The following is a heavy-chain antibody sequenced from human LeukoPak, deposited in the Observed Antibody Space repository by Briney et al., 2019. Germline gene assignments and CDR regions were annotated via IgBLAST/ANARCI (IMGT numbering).Heavy chain of an antibody. CDR3: ARDFRDYRDYVAYFDS. J-gene: IGHJ4*02. D-gene: IGHD4-17*01. CDR1: GFTFSNYA. CDR2: ILYDGSNQ. V-gene: IGHV3-30-3*01. Sequence: GGPLRLSCAASGFTFSNYAMHWVRQAPGRGLGWVAVILYDGSNQYYADSVKGRFTISRDNSRNTLYLQMNSLKVEDTAVYYCARDFRDYRDYVAYFDSWGQGTLVTVSS.